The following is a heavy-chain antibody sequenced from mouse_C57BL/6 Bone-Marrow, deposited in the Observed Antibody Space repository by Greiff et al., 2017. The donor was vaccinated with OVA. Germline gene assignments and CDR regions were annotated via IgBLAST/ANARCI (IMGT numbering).Heavy chain of an antibody. CDR3: TTEGDLRRGAWFAY. CDR2: IDPEDGDT. D-gene: IGHD2-12*01. V-gene: IGHV14-1*01. Sequence: DVQLQESGAELVRPGASVKLSCTASGFNIKDYYMHWVKQRPEQGLEWIGRIDPEDGDTEYAPKFQGKATMTADTSSNTAYLQLSSLTSEDTAVYYCTTEGDLRRGAWFAYWGQGTLVTVSA. CDR1: GFNIKDYY. J-gene: IGHJ3*01.